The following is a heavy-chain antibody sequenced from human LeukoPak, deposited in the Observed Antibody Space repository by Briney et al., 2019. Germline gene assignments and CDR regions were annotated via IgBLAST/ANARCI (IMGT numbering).Heavy chain of an antibody. V-gene: IGHV4-59*12. CDR1: GGSISSYY. CDR3: ARGRLERLIDY. J-gene: IGHJ4*02. D-gene: IGHD1-1*01. Sequence: SEILSLNCTVSGGSISSYYWSWIRQPPGKGLEWIGYIYYSGSTNYNPSLKSRGTISVDTSENQFSLKLSSVTAADTAVYYCARGRLERLIDYWGQGTLVTVSS. CDR2: IYYSGST.